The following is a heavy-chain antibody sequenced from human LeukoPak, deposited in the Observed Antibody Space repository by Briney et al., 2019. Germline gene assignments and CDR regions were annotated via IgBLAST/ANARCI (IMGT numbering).Heavy chain of an antibody. V-gene: IGHV3-21*01. CDR3: ARDRRAYYYDSSGYYSLDY. CDR1: GSTFSSYS. J-gene: IGHJ4*02. CDR2: ISSSSSYM. Sequence: PGGSLRLSCAASGSTFSSYSMNWVRQAPGKGLEWVSSISSSSSYMYYADSVKGRFTISRDNAKNSLYLQMNSLRAEDTAVYYCARDRRAYYYDSSGYYSLDYWGQGTLVTVSS. D-gene: IGHD3-22*01.